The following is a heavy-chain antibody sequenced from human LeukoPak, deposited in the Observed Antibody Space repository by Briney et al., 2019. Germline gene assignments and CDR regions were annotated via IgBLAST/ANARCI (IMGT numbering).Heavy chain of an antibody. CDR2: IYTSGST. V-gene: IGHV4-4*07. J-gene: IGHJ4*02. D-gene: IGHD2-21*01. Sequence: SETLSLTCTVSGGSISSYYWSWIRQPAGKGLEWIGRIYTSGSTNYNPSLKSRVTISVDKSKSQFSLKLSSVTAADTAVYYCARDRDCGGDCYGYWGQGTLVTVSS. CDR1: GGSISSYY. CDR3: ARDRDCGGDCYGY.